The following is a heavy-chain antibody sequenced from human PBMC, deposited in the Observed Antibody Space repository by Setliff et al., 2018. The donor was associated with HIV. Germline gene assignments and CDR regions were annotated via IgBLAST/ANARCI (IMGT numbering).Heavy chain of an antibody. V-gene: IGHV4-4*07. D-gene: IGHD3-3*01. J-gene: IGHJ6*03. CDR1: GGSVSLYY. CDR2: LFTSGKT. CDR3: ARDLFNEWQGHYYYYMDV. Sequence: TSETLSLTCTASGGSVSLYYWNWMRQPVGKGLEWIGRLFTSGKTIFSPSLKSRVSMSVDTSKNAVSLKLDSVTAGDSAVYFCARDLFNEWQGHYYYYMDVWGKGTTVTVSS.